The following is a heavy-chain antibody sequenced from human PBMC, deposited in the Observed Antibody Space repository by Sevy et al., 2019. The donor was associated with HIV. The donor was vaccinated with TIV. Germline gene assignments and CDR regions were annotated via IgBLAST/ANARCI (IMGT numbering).Heavy chain of an antibody. D-gene: IGHD5-12*01. CDR2: IHSSGTT. J-gene: IGHJ5*02. Sequence: SETQSLTCTVSSGSISSYYWSWIRQPPGKGLEYIGYIHSSGTTNYNPSLKSRVTISVDTSKNQFSLNLSSVTAADTAVYYCTRAPPVRSGDDSLNWFDPWGQGTLVTVSS. CDR1: SGSISSYY. CDR3: TRAPPVRSGDDSLNWFDP. V-gene: IGHV4-59*01.